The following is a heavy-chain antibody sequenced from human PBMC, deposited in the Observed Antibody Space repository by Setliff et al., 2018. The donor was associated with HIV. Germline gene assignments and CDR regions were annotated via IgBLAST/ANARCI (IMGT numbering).Heavy chain of an antibody. CDR3: TRVREVPAAIPDYYYYMDV. D-gene: IGHD2-2*02. CDR2: IRSKTYGGTT. Sequence: PGGSLRLSCTASGLTLGDYAMSWVRQAPGKGLEWVGFIRSKTYGGTTEYAASVKGRFTISRDDSESIAYLQMNSLKTEDTAVYYCTRVREVPAAIPDYYYYMDVWGKGTTVTVSS. V-gene: IGHV3-49*04. CDR1: GLTLGDYA. J-gene: IGHJ6*03.